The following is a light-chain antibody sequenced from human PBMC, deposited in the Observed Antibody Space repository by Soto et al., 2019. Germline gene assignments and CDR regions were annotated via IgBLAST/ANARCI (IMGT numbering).Light chain of an antibody. J-gene: IGLJ3*02. CDR1: SCDIGRYNY. V-gene: IGLV2-14*03. Sequence: QSALTQPASVSGSPGQSITISCTGSSCDIGRYNYVSWYQQLPGKAPKLIIYEVSNRPSGVSDRFSGSKSGNTASLSISGLQTEDEADYYCGSYTSATTWVFGGGTKLTVL. CDR2: EVS. CDR3: GSYTSATTWV.